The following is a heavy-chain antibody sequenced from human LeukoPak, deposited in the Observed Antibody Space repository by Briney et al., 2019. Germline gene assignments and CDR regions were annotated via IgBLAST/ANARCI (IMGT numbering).Heavy chain of an antibody. J-gene: IGHJ4*02. CDR2: IYYSGST. CDR1: GGSISSSSYY. D-gene: IGHD2-2*01. CDR3: ARHVVYRQLLSSRNRSFDY. V-gene: IGHV4-39*01. Sequence: EPSETLSLTCTVSGGSISSSSYYWGWIRQPPGKGLEWIGSIYYSGSTYYNPSLKSRVTISVDTSKNQFSLKLSSVTAADTAVYYCARHVVYRQLLSSRNRSFDYWGQGTLVTVSS.